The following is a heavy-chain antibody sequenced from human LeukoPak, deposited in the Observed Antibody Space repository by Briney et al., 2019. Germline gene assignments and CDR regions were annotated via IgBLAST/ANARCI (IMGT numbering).Heavy chain of an antibody. CDR1: GGSISNNY. J-gene: IGHJ4*02. D-gene: IGHD5-18*01. V-gene: IGHV4-59*08. CDR3: ARHKTSGSYSSDY. Sequence: SETLSLTYTVSGGSISNNYWSWIRQPPGKGLEWIGYIYNSGSTNYNPSLKSRVTISVDTSKNQFSLKLSSVTAADTAIYYCARHKTSGSYSSDYWGQGALVTVSS. CDR2: IYNSGST.